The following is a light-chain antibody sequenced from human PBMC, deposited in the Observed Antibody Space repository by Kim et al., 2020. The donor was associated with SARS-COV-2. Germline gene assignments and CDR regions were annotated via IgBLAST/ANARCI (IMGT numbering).Light chain of an antibody. V-gene: IGKV1-27*01. J-gene: IGKJ1*01. CDR3: QKYNSAPRT. CDR2: AAS. Sequence: AHVGGRVSFACRASHGIGNYLACYQQKPGKVPRLLFYAASALQSGVPSRFSGSGSGTDFTLALSSLQPEVVASYYCQKYNSAPRTFGQGTKVDI. CDR1: HGIGNY.